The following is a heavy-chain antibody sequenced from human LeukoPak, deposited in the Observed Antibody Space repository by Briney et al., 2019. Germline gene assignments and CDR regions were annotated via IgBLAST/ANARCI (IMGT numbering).Heavy chain of an antibody. CDR3: ARAHSSLSFDY. D-gene: IGHD3-22*01. CDR2: IYYSGST. V-gene: IGHV4-59*08. Sequence: PSETLSLTCTVSGGSISSYYWSWIRQPPGKGLEWIGYIYYSGSTNYNPSLQSRVTISVDTSKNPFSLKLSSVTAADTAVYYCARAHSSLSFDYWGQGTLVTVSS. J-gene: IGHJ4*02. CDR1: GGSISSYY.